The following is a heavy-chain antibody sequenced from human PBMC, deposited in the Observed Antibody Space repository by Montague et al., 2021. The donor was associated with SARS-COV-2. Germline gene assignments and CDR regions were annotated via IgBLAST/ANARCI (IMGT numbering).Heavy chain of an antibody. CDR2: VYYYGDT. D-gene: IGHD6-19*01. V-gene: IGHV4-59*08. CDR3: SRGWAFDP. Sequence: SETLSLTCTVSGGSTASHYWNWIRQSPRQRPEWIGYVYYYGDTKYNPSLQSRVTISIATSENQFSLRLNAVTAADTAVCFCSRGWAFDPWGQGRLVTVSS. CDR1: GGSTASHY. J-gene: IGHJ3*01.